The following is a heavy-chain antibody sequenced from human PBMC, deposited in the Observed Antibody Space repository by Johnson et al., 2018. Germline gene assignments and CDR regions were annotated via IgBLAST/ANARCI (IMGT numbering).Heavy chain of an antibody. J-gene: IGHJ1*01. CDR3: AKGGWELLKTYFQH. V-gene: IGHV3-21*04. Sequence: EVQLVESGGGLVKXGGSLRLSCAASGFTFSLHNMNWVRQAPGKGLEWVSLITNSRSYINYADSVKGRFTISRDNSKNTLYLQMNSLRAEDPAVYYCAKGGWELLKTYFQHWGQGTLVTVSS. CDR2: ITNSRSYI. CDR1: GFTFSLHN. D-gene: IGHD1-26*01.